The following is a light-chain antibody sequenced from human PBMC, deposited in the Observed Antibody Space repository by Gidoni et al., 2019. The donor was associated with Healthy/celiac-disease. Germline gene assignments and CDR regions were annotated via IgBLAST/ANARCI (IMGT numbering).Light chain of an antibody. CDR1: QSLSSGY. J-gene: IGKJ1*01. CDR2: GAS. V-gene: IGKV3-20*01. CDR3: QQYGSSPWT. Sequence: ELVLTQSPGTLSLSPGERATLCCRASQSLSSGYLAWYQQKPGQAPSLLIYGASSRATGIPDRFSGSGSGTDFTLTISRLEPEDFAVYYFQQYGSSPWTFGQGTKVETK.